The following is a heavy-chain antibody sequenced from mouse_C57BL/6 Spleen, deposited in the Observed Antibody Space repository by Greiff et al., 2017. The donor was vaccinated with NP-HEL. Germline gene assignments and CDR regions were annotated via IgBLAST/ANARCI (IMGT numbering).Heavy chain of an antibody. V-gene: IGHV5-15*01. Sequence: EVNVVESGGGLVQPGGSLKLSCAASGFTFSDYGMAWVRQAPRKGPEWVAFISNLAYSIYYADTVTGRFTISRENAKNTLYLEMSSLRSEDTAMYYCAGAGSSPSYWYFDVWGTGTTVTVSS. CDR2: ISNLAYSI. CDR1: GFTFSDYG. CDR3: AGAGSSPSYWYFDV. J-gene: IGHJ1*03. D-gene: IGHD1-1*01.